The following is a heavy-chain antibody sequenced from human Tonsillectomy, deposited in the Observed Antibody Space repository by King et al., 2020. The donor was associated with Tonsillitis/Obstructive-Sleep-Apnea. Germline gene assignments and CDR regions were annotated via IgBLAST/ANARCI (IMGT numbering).Heavy chain of an antibody. V-gene: IGHV3-15*01. Sequence: VQLVESGGGLVKPGGSLRLSCAASGFTFSNAWMSWVRQAPGRGLDGVGRIKSKTDGGTTDYAAPVKGRCTISRDDSKNTLYLQMNSLKTEDTAVYYCLQNSDAFDIWGQGTMVTVSS. J-gene: IGHJ3*02. D-gene: IGHD1-7*01. CDR2: IKSKTDGGTT. CDR3: LQNSDAFDI. CDR1: GFTFSNAW.